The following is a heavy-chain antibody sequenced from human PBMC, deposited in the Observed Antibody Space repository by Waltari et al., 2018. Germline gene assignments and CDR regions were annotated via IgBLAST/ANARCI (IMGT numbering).Heavy chain of an antibody. CDR2: IYPNSGGT. V-gene: IGHV1-2*02. CDR1: GYTFTDHH. J-gene: IGHJ5*02. Sequence: QVQLVQSGAEVKKPGASLKVSCKASGYTFTDHHMHWVRQAPGQGFEWMGWIYPNSGGTNYAQKFQGRVTMTRDTSISTAYMELNRLTSDDTAVYFCARGTLDPWGQGTLVTVSS. CDR3: ARGTLDP.